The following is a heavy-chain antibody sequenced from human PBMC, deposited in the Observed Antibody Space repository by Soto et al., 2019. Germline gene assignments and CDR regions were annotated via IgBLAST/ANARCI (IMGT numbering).Heavy chain of an antibody. Sequence: ETLSLTCTVSGGSISSYYWSWIRQPPGKGLEWIGYIYYSGSTNYNPSLKSRVTISVDTSKNQFSLKLSSVTAADTAVYYCARYPGRPDIVVGMDVWGQGTTVTVYS. D-gene: IGHD2-21*01. CDR2: IYYSGST. J-gene: IGHJ6*02. CDR3: ARYPGRPDIVVGMDV. V-gene: IGHV4-59*01. CDR1: GGSISSYY.